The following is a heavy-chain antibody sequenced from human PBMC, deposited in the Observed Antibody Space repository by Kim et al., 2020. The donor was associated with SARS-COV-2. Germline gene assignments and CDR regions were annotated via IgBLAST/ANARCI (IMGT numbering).Heavy chain of an antibody. J-gene: IGHJ6*02. Sequence: PSLKSRVTISVDTSKNQFSLKRSSVTAADTAVYYCARENYYYYYGMDVWGQGTTVTVSS. V-gene: IGHV4-34*01. CDR3: ARENYYYYYGMDV.